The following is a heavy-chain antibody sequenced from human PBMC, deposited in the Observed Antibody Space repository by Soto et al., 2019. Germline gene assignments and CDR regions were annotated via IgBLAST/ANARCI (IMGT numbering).Heavy chain of an antibody. D-gene: IGHD3-22*01. CDR2: ISYSAKT. CDR1: GYRLTRGFN. J-gene: IGHJ5*01. CDR3: ARGAGAPWVRFDS. Sequence: XLSLRLPGAVCGYRLTRGFNWCWLRRSPGKGLEWIDSISYSAKTSYNPSLARRLSIAVDTSMNQSSLRLSSLTAADPALYYCARGAGAPWVRFDSWGQGTLVTVSS. V-gene: IGHV4-38-2*01.